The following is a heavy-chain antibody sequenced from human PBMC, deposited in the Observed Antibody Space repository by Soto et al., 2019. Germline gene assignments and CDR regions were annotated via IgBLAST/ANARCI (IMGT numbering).Heavy chain of an antibody. V-gene: IGHV1-3*05. CDR2: INAGNGNT. CDR3: ARAVAVPADFDY. CDR1: GDTFTAYA. Sequence: QVQLVQSGAEEKKPGASVKVSCKASGDTFTAYAMHWVRQAPGQRLEWMGWINAGNGNTKYSQKFNGRVTITRDTSASTSYMERSSLRSDDTALYYWARAVAVPADFDYWGQGTLVTVSS. J-gene: IGHJ4*02. D-gene: IGHD5-12*01.